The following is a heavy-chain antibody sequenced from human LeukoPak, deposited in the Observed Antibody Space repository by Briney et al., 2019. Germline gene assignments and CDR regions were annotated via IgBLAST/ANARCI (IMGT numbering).Heavy chain of an antibody. D-gene: IGHD3-10*01. CDR2: ISSSGSTI. CDR1: GFTFSSYE. CDR3: ARDPGGFGEFLPVFDY. J-gene: IGHJ4*02. V-gene: IGHV3-48*03. Sequence: GGSLRLSCAASGFTFSSYEMNWVRQAPGKGLEWVSYISSSGSTIYYADSVKGRFTISRDNAKNSLYLQMNSLRAEDTAVYYCARDPGGFGEFLPVFDYWGQGTLVTVSS.